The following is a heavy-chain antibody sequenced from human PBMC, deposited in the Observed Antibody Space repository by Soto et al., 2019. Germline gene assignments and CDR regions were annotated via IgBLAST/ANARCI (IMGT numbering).Heavy chain of an antibody. J-gene: IGHJ6*03. CDR2: INPSGGST. V-gene: IGHV1-46*03. CDR3: ARDRPEYDILTGYPYYYYMDV. CDR1: GYTFTSYY. D-gene: IGHD3-9*01. Sequence: ASVKVSCKASGYTFTSYYMHWVRQAPGQGLEWMGIINPSGGSTSYAQKFQGRVTMTRDTSTSTVYMELSSLRSEDTAVYYCARDRPEYDILTGYPYYYYMDVWGKGTTVTVSS.